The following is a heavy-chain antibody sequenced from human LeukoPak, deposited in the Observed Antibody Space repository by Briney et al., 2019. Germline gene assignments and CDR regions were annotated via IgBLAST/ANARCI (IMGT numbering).Heavy chain of an antibody. J-gene: IGHJ3*02. D-gene: IGHD1-26*01. CDR1: GFTVSSNY. Sequence: GGSLRLSCAASGFTVSSNYMSWVRQAPGKGLEWVSIIYSGGSTFYADSVRGRFTISRDNSKNTLYLQMNSLRAEDTAVYYCARGGSYLSAFDIWGQGTMVTVSS. V-gene: IGHV3-53*01. CDR3: ARGGSYLSAFDI. CDR2: IYSGGST.